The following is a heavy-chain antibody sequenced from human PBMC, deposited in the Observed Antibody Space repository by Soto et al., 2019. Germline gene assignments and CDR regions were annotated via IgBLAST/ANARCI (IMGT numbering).Heavy chain of an antibody. V-gene: IGHV3-30*18. Sequence: QVQLVESGGGVVQPGRSLRLSCAASGFTFSSYGMHWVRQLSGKGLAWAALVSYDGSHAYYADSVKGRFPFSRDNSKNTLYLQMNSRRAEDTAVYYCAKIDWNDAYWVQGTLVTVSS. CDR3: AKIDWNDAY. J-gene: IGHJ4*02. CDR1: GFTFSSYG. D-gene: IGHD1-1*01. CDR2: VSYDGSHA.